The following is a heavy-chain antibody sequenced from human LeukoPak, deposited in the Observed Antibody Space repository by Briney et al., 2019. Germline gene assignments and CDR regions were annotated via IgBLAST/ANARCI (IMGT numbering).Heavy chain of an antibody. CDR2: IYSGGST. D-gene: IGHD6-13*01. Sequence: SGGSLRLSCAASGLTVSSNYMSWVRQAPGKGLEWVSVIYSGGSTYYADSVKGRFTISRDNSKNTLYLQMNSLRAEDTAVYYCARPDSSSWFFDIWGQGTMVTVSS. CDR3: ARPDSSSWFFDI. V-gene: IGHV3-66*04. J-gene: IGHJ3*02. CDR1: GLTVSSNY.